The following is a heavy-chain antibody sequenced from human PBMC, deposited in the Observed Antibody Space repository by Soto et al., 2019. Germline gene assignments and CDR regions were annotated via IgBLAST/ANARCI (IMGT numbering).Heavy chain of an antibody. CDR2: IYYSGST. D-gene: IGHD5-18*01. J-gene: IGHJ4*02. V-gene: IGHV4-30-4*01. CDR3: GSNSYGCTFYDY. CDR1: GGSISSGDYY. Sequence: QVQLQESGPGLVKPSQTLSLTCTVSGGSISSGDYYWSWIRQPPGKGLEWIGYIYYSGSTYYNPSPSSRVYISVDTAQIRSALSLSSVTAAEPAVYYWGSNSYGCTFYDYWGQGTLVIVSS.